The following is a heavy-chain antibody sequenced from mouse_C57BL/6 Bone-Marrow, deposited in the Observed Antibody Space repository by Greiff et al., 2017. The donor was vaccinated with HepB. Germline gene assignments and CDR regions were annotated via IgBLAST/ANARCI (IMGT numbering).Heavy chain of an antibody. D-gene: IGHD3-3*01. J-gene: IGHJ4*01. V-gene: IGHV1-69*01. Sequence: VQLQQPGAELVMPGASVKLSCKASGYTFTSYWMHWVKQRPGQGLEWIGEIDPSDSYTNYNQKFKGKSTLTVDKSSSTAYMQLSSLTSEDSAVYYCAKGLSMDYWGQGTSVTVSS. CDR1: GYTFTSYW. CDR3: AKGLSMDY. CDR2: IDPSDSYT.